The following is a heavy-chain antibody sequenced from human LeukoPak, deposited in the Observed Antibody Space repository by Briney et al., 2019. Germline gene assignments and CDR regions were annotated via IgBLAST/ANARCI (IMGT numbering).Heavy chain of an antibody. CDR1: GFTFSSSV. Sequence: GSLRLSCAASGFTFSSSVMSWVRQATGKGLEWVSGISNSGSITYYADSVKGRFTISRDNSKHMLYLQMNSLRAEDTAVYYCAKGSFWGQGTLVTVSS. V-gene: IGHV3-23*01. J-gene: IGHJ4*02. CDR3: AKGSF. CDR2: ISNSGSIT.